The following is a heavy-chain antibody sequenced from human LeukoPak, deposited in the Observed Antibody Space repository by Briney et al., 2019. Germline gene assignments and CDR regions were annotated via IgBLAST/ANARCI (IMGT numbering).Heavy chain of an antibody. CDR1: GLTFSSYG. Sequence: GSLRLSCAASGLTFSSYGMSWVRQAPGEGLEWVSAISGSGGSTYYADSVKGRFTISRDNSKNTLYLQMNSLRAEDTAVYYCAKDQATAPYYFDYWGQGTLVTVSS. CDR2: ISGSGGST. V-gene: IGHV3-23*01. J-gene: IGHJ4*02. CDR3: AKDQATAPYYFDY. D-gene: IGHD2-21*02.